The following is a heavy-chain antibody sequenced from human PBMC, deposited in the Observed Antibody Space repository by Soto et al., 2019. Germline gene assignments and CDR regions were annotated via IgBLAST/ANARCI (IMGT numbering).Heavy chain of an antibody. CDR1: GASVSHYF. Sequence: PSETLSLTCDVSGASVSHYFWSWIRQPPGKGLEWLGYMSSSGDSISNPALKSRITISLDMSRNHVSLNLSSLTVADTAVYYCARSSLTFFGGVVPDFHFWGQGTLVTVYS. V-gene: IGHV4-4*09. D-gene: IGHD3-3*01. CDR2: MSSSGDS. J-gene: IGHJ4*02. CDR3: ARSSLTFFGGVVPDFHF.